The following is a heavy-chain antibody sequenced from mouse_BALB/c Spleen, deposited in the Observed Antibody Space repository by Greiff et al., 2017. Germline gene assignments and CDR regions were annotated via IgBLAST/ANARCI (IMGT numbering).Heavy chain of an antibody. CDR2: IRNKANGYTT. D-gene: IGHD1-2*01. CDR1: GFTFTDYY. V-gene: IGHV7-3*02. Sequence: EVKVVESGGGLVQPGGSLRLSCATSGFTFTDYYMSWVRQPPGKALEWLGFIRNKANGYTTEYSASVKGRFTISRDNSQSILYLQMNTLRAEDSATYYCARGGILRPYAMDYWGQGTSVTVSS. J-gene: IGHJ4*01. CDR3: ARGGILRPYAMDY.